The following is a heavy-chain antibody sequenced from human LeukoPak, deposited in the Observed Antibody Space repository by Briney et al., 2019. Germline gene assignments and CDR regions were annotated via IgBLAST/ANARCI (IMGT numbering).Heavy chain of an antibody. CDR2: ITSSSSTI. J-gene: IGHJ4*02. CDR1: GFTFSSYG. V-gene: IGHV3-48*04. Sequence: PGGSLRLSCAASGFTFSSYGMNWVRQAPGKGLECVSYITSSSSTIIYADSVKGRFTISRDDAKNSLYLQMNSLRAEDTAVYYCVRDTSFTLGDTQLANWGQGTLVTVSS. D-gene: IGHD3-10*01. CDR3: VRDTSFTLGDTQLAN.